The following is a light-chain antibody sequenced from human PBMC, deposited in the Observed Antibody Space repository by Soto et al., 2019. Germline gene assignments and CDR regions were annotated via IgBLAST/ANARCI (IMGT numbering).Light chain of an antibody. V-gene: IGLV2-11*01. CDR3: CSYAGSYTLI. CDR1: SSDVGAYNY. J-gene: IGLJ2*01. Sequence: QSALTQPRSVSGSPGQSVTISCTGTSSDVGAYNYVSWFQQHPGKAPKLMISDVNKRPSGVPDRFSGSKSGNTASLTISGLQAEDGADYYCCSYAGSYTLIFGGGTQLTVL. CDR2: DVN.